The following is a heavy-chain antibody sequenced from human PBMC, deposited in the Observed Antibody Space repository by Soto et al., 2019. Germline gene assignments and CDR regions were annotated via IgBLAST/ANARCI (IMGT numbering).Heavy chain of an antibody. Sequence: EVQLVESGGGLVQPGGSLRLSCAASGFTFRNFEMNWVRQAPGKGLEWVSYISSSGTVIYYADSVKGRFTISRDNAKKSVSLQMSSLRAEDTAVYYCARFAGPKGAFDIWGQGTMVTVSS. CDR3: ARFAGPKGAFDI. V-gene: IGHV3-48*03. CDR2: ISSSGTVI. CDR1: GFTFRNFE. J-gene: IGHJ3*02. D-gene: IGHD3-10*01.